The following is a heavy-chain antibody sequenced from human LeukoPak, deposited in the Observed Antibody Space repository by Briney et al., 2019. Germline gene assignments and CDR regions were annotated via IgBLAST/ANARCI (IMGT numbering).Heavy chain of an antibody. D-gene: IGHD5-18*01. CDR2: ISGNGDTT. J-gene: IGHJ4*02. CDR1: GFTFSSYA. V-gene: IGHV3-23*01. CDR3: ATPAPIATRGYSYGPDY. Sequence: QPGGSLRLSCAASGFTFSSYAMSWVRQPPGKGLEWVSAISGNGDTTYYAASVKGRFTISRDNSKSTLYLQMDSLRAEDTAVYYCATPAPIATRGYSYGPDYWGQGTLVTVSS.